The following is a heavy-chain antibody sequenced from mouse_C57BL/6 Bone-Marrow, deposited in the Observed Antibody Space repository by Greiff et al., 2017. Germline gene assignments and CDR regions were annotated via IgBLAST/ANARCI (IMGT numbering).Heavy chain of an antibody. Sequence: EVKLEESGGGLVKPGGSLKLSCAASGFTFSSYAMSWVRQTPEKRLEWVATISDGGSYTYYPDNVKGRFTISRDNAKNNLYLQLSQLKSEDTAMYYCAREGDCYYGGGYYAMDYWGQGTSVTVSS. J-gene: IGHJ4*01. CDR1: GFTFSSYA. CDR3: AREGDCYYGGGYYAMDY. V-gene: IGHV5-4*01. D-gene: IGHD2-3*01. CDR2: ISDGGSYT.